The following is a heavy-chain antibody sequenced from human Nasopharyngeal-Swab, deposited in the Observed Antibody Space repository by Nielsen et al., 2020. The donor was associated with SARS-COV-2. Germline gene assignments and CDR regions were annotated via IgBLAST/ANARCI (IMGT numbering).Heavy chain of an antibody. Sequence: VRQAPGNGLEWVAVISYDGSNKYYADSVKGRFTISRDNSKNTLYLQMNSLRAEDTAVYYCAKRSFDYVWGTYNYMDVWGKGTTVTVSS. J-gene: IGHJ6*03. D-gene: IGHD3-16*01. CDR3: AKRSFDYVWGTYNYMDV. V-gene: IGHV3-30*18. CDR2: ISYDGSNK.